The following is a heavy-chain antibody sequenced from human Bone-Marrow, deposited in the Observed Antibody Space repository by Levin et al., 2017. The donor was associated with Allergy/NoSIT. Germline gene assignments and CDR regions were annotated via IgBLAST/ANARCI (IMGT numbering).Heavy chain of an antibody. CDR1: GGTFSSYA. CDR3: ARDAVAGTTHFDY. Sequence: SVKVSCKASGGTFSSYAISWVRQAPGQGLEWMGGIIPIFGTANYAQKFQGRVTITADESTSTAYMELSSLRSEDTAVYYCARDAVAGTTHFDYWGQGTLVTVSS. V-gene: IGHV1-69*13. J-gene: IGHJ4*02. D-gene: IGHD6-19*01. CDR2: IIPIFGTA.